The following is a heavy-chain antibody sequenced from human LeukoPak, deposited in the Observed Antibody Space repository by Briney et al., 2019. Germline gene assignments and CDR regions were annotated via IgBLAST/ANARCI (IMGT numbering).Heavy chain of an antibody. CDR3: AKEVRGDAFDI. V-gene: IGHV3-30*18. Sequence: PGGALRLSCVASEFTFRSYDMHWVRQAPGKGLGWVAVISYDGSNKDYADSVKGRFTISRDNTKNTLFLQMNSLRAEDTAVYYCAKEVRGDAFDIWGQGTMVTVSS. D-gene: IGHD3-16*01. CDR2: ISYDGSNK. CDR1: EFTFRSYD. J-gene: IGHJ3*02.